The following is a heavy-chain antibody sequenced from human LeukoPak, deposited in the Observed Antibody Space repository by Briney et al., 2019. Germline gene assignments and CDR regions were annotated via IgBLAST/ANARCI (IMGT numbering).Heavy chain of an antibody. J-gene: IGHJ4*02. CDR2: IYGTGST. CDR3: ARYDSRGSASTRFDY. Sequence: SETLSLTWPVSGYSLGKNYYWGWIRQPPGKGLEWIGRIYGTGSTSYNPSLMNRVTMSVDTSKNHFSLQLTSVTAADTAVYYCARYDSRGSASTRFDYWGQGILVTISS. V-gene: IGHV4-38-2*01. D-gene: IGHD3-16*01. CDR1: GYSLGKNYY.